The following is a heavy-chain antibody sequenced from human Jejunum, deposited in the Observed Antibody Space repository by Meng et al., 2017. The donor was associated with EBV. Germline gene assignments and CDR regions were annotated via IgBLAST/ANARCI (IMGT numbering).Heavy chain of an antibody. V-gene: IGHV3-74*01. CDR1: GFPCRSYF. D-gene: IGHD3-10*01. CDR3: ATGQGDSRYYFDS. Sequence: HQVGPRGGVVPPVESLKLSASACGFPCRSYFMHGVRQASGKGLVGVSRICSGGRSITYADSVKRRFTISRDNAKNTLYLQMNILRVEDTAVYYCATGQGDSRYYFDSWSQGTLVTVAS. J-gene: IGHJ4*02. CDR2: ICSGGRSI.